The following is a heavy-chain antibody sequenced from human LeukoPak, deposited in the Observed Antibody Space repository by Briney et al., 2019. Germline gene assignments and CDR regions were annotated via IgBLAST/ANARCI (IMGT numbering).Heavy chain of an antibody. D-gene: IGHD6-13*01. CDR1: GYTFTSYY. CDR3: AREAGYSSSWYPLRY. Sequence: RASVKVSCKASGYTFTSYYMHWVRQAPGQGLEWMGIINPSGGSTSYAQKFQGRVTMTRDTSTSTAYMELRSLRSDDTAVYYCAREAGYSSSWYPLRYWGQGTLVTVSS. CDR2: INPSGGST. J-gene: IGHJ4*02. V-gene: IGHV1-46*01.